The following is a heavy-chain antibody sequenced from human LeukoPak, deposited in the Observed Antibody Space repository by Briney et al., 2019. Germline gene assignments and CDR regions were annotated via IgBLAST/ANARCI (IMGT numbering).Heavy chain of an antibody. CDR2: ISDSGDNT. V-gene: IGHV3-23*01. CDR3: AKDSNFFGVVTYNFDY. D-gene: IGHD3-3*01. Sequence: GGSLRLSCAASGFTFSSYAMSWVRQAPGKGLEGVSAISDSGDNTYYADSVKGRFTISRDNSKNTLYLQVNSLRAEDTAVYYCAKDSNFFGVVTYNFDYWGQGTLVTVSS. CDR1: GFTFSSYA. J-gene: IGHJ4*02.